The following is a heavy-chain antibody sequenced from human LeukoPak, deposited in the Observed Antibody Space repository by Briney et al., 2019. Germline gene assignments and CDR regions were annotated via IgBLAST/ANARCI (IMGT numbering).Heavy chain of an antibody. CDR1: GYTFTGYY. D-gene: IGHD5-18*01. CDR3: ARGLEGYSYGLLDY. CDR2: INPNSGDT. V-gene: IGHV1-2*02. Sequence: ASVKVSCKASGYTFTGYYIHWVRQAPGQGLEWMGWINPNSGDTNYAQKFQGRVTVTRDTSISTAYMELSSLRSDDTAVYYCARGLEGYSYGLLDYWGQGTLVTVSS. J-gene: IGHJ4*02.